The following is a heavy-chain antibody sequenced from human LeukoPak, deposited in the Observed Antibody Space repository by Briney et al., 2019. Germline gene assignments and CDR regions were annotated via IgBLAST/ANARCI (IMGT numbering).Heavy chain of an antibody. V-gene: IGHV3-66*01. CDR1: GFSVSSNY. CDR3: ARDSQKGL. Sequence: GGSLRLSCAASGFSVSSNYVSWVRQAPGKGLEWVSVIYSGGSIYYADSVKGRFTSSRDNSKNTMYLQMNSLRAEDTAVYYCARDSQKGLWGQGTLVTVSS. J-gene: IGHJ4*02. CDR2: IYSGGSI.